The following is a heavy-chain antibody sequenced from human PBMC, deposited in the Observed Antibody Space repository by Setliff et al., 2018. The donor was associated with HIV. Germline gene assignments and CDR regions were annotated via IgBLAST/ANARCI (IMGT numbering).Heavy chain of an antibody. CDR1: GDTFSNSA. J-gene: IGHJ4*02. Sequence: ASVKVSCKASGDTFSNSALTWVRQAPGQGLEWMGGSIPLFGTVKYAQKFQGRVTITTDELMTTGFMELSSLRSEDTAVYYCASGPLYGYDRGYFDYWGQGTLVTVSS. D-gene: IGHD5-12*01. V-gene: IGHV1-69*05. CDR2: SIPLFGTV. CDR3: ASGPLYGYDRGYFDY.